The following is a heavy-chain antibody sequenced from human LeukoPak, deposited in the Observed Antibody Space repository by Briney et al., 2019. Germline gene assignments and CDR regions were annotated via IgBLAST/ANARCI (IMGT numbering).Heavy chain of an antibody. J-gene: IGHJ6*02. D-gene: IGHD1-1*01. CDR2: FDPEDGET. V-gene: IGHV1-24*01. CDR1: GYTLTELS. CDR3: ARVSKLERPPGEGYYYGMDV. Sequence: ASVKVSCKVSGYTLTELSMHWVRQAPGKGLEWMGGFDPEDGETIYAQKFQGRVTMTRNTSISTAYMELSSLRSEDTAVYYCARVSKLERPPGEGYYYGMDVWGQGTTVTVSS.